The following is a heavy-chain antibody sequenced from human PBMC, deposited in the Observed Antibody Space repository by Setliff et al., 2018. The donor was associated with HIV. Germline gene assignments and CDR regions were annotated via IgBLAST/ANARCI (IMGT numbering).Heavy chain of an antibody. J-gene: IGHJ6*03. Sequence: PSQTLSLPCAISGDSVSSNSAAWNWIRQSPSRGLEWLGRTYYKSKWYNDYAVSVKSRITNNPDTSKNQFSLQLSSVTPEDTAVYYFASGAVAATGHYYYDYMDVWGKGTPVTVSS. CDR2: TYYKSKWYN. CDR3: ASGAVAATGHYYYDYMDV. V-gene: IGHV6-1*01. CDR1: GDSVSSNSAA. D-gene: IGHD6-19*01.